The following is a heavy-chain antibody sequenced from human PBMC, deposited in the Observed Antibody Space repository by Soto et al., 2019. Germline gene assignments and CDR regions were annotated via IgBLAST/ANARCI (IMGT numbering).Heavy chain of an antibody. CDR1: GYTFTGYY. Sequence: ASVKVSCKASGYTFTGYYMHWVRQAPGQGLEWMGWINPNSGGTNYAQKFQGWVTMTRDTSISTAYMELSRLRSDDTAVYYCARTPLPAATYFDYWGQGTLVTVSS. CDR2: INPNSGGT. V-gene: IGHV1-2*04. D-gene: IGHD2-2*01. J-gene: IGHJ4*02. CDR3: ARTPLPAATYFDY.